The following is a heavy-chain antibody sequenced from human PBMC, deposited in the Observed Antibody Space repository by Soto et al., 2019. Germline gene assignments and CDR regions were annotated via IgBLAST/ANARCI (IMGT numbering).Heavy chain of an antibody. CDR1: GYTFTSYG. Sequence: QVQLVQSGAEVKKPGASVKVSCKASGYTFTSYGISWVRQAPGQGLEWMGWISAYNGNTKYSQKLQGRVTITRDTSTSTAYMELSSLRSEDTAVYYCAKDTSIFGGGMDVWGQGTTVTVSS. CDR2: ISAYNGNT. J-gene: IGHJ6*02. D-gene: IGHD3-3*01. V-gene: IGHV1-18*01. CDR3: AKDTSIFGGGMDV.